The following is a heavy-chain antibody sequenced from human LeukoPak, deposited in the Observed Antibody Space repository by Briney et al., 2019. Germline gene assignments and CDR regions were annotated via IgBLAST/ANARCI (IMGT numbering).Heavy chain of an antibody. CDR2: IYYSGST. J-gene: IGHJ5*02. D-gene: IGHD3-22*01. Sequence: SETLSLTCTVSGGSISSYYWSWIRQPPGKGLEWIGYIYYSGSTNYNPSLKSRVTISVDTSKNQFSLKLSSVTAADTAVYYCARGDYYDSSGYYPPRNWFDPWGQGTLVTV. CDR1: GGSISSYY. V-gene: IGHV4-59*01. CDR3: ARGDYYDSSGYYPPRNWFDP.